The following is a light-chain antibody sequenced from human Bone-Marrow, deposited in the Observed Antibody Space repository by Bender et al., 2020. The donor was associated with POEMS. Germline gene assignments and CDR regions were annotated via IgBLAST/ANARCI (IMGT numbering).Light chain of an antibody. CDR1: SSNIGSNYD. J-gene: IGLJ3*02. CDR3: SSYTSSSTLV. Sequence: QSVLTQPPSVSGAPGQKVTISCTGSSSNIGSNYDVHWYQQLPGAAPKLVIFDSSHRPSGVPDRFSGSKSGNTASLAISGLRSEDEADYYCSSYTSSSTLVFGGGTKLTVL. V-gene: IGLV1-40*01. CDR2: DSS.